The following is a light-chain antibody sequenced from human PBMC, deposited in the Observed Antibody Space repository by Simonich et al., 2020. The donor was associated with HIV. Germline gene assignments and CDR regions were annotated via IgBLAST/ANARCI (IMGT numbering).Light chain of an antibody. CDR3: QSYDYTNWV. V-gene: IGLV6-57*01. CDR2: EDY. CDR1: SGSIASSF. Sequence: NFMLTQPHSVSESPGKTVTISCTRSSGSIASSFVQWYQQRPGSSPTPVIYEDYQRPSGVPDRFSGSIDSSSNSASLTISGLKTEDEADYYCQSYDYTNWVFGGGTKLTVL. J-gene: IGLJ3*02.